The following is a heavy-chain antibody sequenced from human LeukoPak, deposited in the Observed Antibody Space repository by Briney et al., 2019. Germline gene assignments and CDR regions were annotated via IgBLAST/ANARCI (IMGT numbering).Heavy chain of an antibody. V-gene: IGHV1-18*01. CDR3: ARDDPNYYGSGYYYYGMDV. CDR2: ISAYNGNT. J-gene: IGHJ6*02. CDR1: GGTFSSYA. Sequence: ASVKVSCKASGGTFSSYAISWVRQAPGQGLEWMGWISAYNGNTNYAQKLQGRVTMTTDTSTSTAYMELRSLRSDDTAVYYCARDDPNYYGSGYYYYGMDVWGQGTTVTVSS. D-gene: IGHD3-10*01.